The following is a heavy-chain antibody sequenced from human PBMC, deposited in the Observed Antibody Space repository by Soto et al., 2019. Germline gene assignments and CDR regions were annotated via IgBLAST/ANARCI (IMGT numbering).Heavy chain of an antibody. Sequence: GESLKISCKVSGYCFTSYWISWVRQMPGKGLEWMGRIDPSDSYTNYSPSFQGHVTISADKSISTAYLQWSSLKASDTAMYYCALHQQRYDFWRGYTPNYYYYGMDAWGQGTTVTVSS. J-gene: IGHJ6*02. CDR1: GYCFTSYW. CDR2: IDPSDSYT. CDR3: ALHQQRYDFWRGYTPNYYYYGMDA. V-gene: IGHV5-10-1*01. D-gene: IGHD3-3*01.